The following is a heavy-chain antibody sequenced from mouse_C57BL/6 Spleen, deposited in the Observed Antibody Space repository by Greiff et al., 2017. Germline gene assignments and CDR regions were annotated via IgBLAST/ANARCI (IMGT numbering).Heavy chain of an antibody. CDR3: ARGDGYYGNSHYFEY. J-gene: IGHJ2*01. CDR1: GYTFTSYW. D-gene: IGHD2-1*01. V-gene: IGHV1-69*01. CDR2: IDPSDSYT. Sequence: VQLQQPGAELVMPGASVKLSCKASGYTFTSYWMHWVKQRPGQGLEWIGEIDPSDSYTNYNQKFKGKSTLTVDKSSSTAYMQLSSLTSEDSAVYYCARGDGYYGNSHYFEYWGQGTTLTVSS.